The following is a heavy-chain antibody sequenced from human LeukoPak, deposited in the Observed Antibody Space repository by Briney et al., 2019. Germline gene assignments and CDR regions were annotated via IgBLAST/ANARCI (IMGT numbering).Heavy chain of an antibody. CDR1: GFTFGSYA. CDR2: ISYDGTNK. Sequence: GGSLRLPCAASGFTFGSYAMHWVRQAPGRGLEWVAGISYDGTNKYYADSVKGRFTISTDNAKNSLHLQMNSLRAEDTAVYYCARDESTYYYDSSGYYFRYWGQGTLVTVSS. J-gene: IGHJ4*02. CDR3: ARDESTYYYDSSGYYFRY. D-gene: IGHD3-22*01. V-gene: IGHV3-30-3*01.